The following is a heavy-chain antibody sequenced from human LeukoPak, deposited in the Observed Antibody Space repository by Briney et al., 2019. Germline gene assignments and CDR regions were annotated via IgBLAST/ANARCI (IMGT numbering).Heavy chain of an antibody. D-gene: IGHD2-15*01. V-gene: IGHV4-38-2*01. Sequence: SETLSLTCAVSGYSITSGYHWGWVRQPPGKGLEWIGSMFHAGNTYYNPSLKSRVTMSIDTSMNHFSLNLISVTAADTAVYYXARXXXXXGETCFSPELLDXWSQGTLVTXSS. CDR1: GYSITSGYH. CDR3: ARXXXXXGETCFSPELLDX. J-gene: IGHJ5*02. CDR2: MFHAGNT.